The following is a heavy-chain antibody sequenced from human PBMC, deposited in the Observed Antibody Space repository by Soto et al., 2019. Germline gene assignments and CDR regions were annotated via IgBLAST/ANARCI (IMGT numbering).Heavy chain of an antibody. Sequence: SETLSLTCTVSGGSISSGGYYWIWIRQHPGKGLEWIGYIYYSGSTYYNPSLESRVAISVDTSKKQFSLKLSSVTAADTAVYYCARVMSPFWYFDLWGRGTLVTVSS. CDR1: GGSISSGGYY. J-gene: IGHJ2*01. CDR2: IYYSGST. CDR3: ARVMSPFWYFDL. V-gene: IGHV4-31*03.